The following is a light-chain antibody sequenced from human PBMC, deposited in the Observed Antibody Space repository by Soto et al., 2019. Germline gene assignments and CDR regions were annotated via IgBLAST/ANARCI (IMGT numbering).Light chain of an antibody. V-gene: IGKV3-15*01. J-gene: IGKJ1*01. CDR3: QQYDSSPRT. CDR2: GAS. Sequence: EIVMTQSPATLSVSPGERATLSCRASQSVHSNLAWYQQKPGQAPRLLIYGASTRATGVPARFSGSGSGTEFSLTVSSLQSEDFAVYYCQQYDSSPRTFGQGTKVEIK. CDR1: QSVHSN.